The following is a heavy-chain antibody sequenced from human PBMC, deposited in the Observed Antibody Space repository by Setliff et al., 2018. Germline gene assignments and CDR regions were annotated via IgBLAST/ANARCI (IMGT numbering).Heavy chain of an antibody. J-gene: IGHJ3*01. D-gene: IGHD2-15*01. CDR3: AISTLSICSGGSCPNAFDV. CDR1: GYIFKSYG. Sequence: ASVKVSCKASGYIFKSYGISWVRQAPGQGLEWMGWISSYNDVTNYARSFQGRVTMTTDTSKSAAYMDLRGLRSDDTAVYYCAISTLSICSGGSCPNAFDVWSQGTMVTVSS. V-gene: IGHV1-18*01. CDR2: ISSYNDVT.